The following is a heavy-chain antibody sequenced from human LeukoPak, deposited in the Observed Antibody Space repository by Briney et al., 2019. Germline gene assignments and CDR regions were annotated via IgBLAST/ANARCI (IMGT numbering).Heavy chain of an antibody. D-gene: IGHD3-10*01. V-gene: IGHV3-30*04. CDR2: ISYDGSNK. CDR1: GFTFSSYA. J-gene: IGHJ6*03. CDR3: AKDALYGSGKTWEDYYYYMDV. Sequence: HPGRSLRLSCAASGFTFSSYAMHWVRQAPGKGLEWVAVISYDGSNKYYADSVKGRFTISRDNSKNTLCLQMSSLRAEDTAVYYCAKDALYGSGKTWEDYYYYMDVWGKGTTVTISS.